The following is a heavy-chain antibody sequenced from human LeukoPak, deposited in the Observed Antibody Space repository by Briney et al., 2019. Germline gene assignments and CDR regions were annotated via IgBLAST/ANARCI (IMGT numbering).Heavy chain of an antibody. CDR1: GFTFSSYA. V-gene: IGHV3-9*01. D-gene: IGHD5-24*01. CDR3: AKGRYEYSMATIVDY. Sequence: GGSLRLSCAASGFTFSSYAMSWVRQAPGKGLEWVSGISWNSGSIGYADSVKGRFTISRDNAKNSLYLQMNSLRAEDTALYYCAKGRYEYSMATIVDYWGQGTLVTVSS. J-gene: IGHJ4*02. CDR2: ISWNSGSI.